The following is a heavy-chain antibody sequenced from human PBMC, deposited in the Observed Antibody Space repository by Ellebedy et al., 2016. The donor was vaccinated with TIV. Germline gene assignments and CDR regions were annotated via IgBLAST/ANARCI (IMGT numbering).Heavy chain of an antibody. CDR2: MNPNSGNT. J-gene: IGHJ4*02. Sequence: ASVKVSCXASGGTFSSYAISWVRQATGQGLEWMGWMNPNSGNTGYAQKFQGRVTMTRNTSISTAYMELSSLRSEDTAVYYCARVDSSGYYFIDYWGQGTLVTVSS. D-gene: IGHD3-22*01. CDR1: GGTFSSYA. V-gene: IGHV1-8*02. CDR3: ARVDSSGYYFIDY.